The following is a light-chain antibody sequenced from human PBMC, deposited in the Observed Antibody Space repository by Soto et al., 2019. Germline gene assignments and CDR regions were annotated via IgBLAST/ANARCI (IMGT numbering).Light chain of an antibody. J-gene: IGLJ2*01. V-gene: IGLV2-14*01. CDR1: SSDVGGYNF. CDR2: EVS. Sequence: QSALTQPASVSGSPGQSVTISCTGTSSDVGGYNFVSWYQQHPGKAPKLMIYEVSNRHSGVSDRLSGSTSGNTASLPISCLQHDDEDAYYCCAYRNINPGVFGGGTQLTVL. CDR3: CAYRNINPGV.